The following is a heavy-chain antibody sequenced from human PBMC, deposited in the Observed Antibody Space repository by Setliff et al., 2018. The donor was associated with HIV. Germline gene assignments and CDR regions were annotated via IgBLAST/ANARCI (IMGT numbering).Heavy chain of an antibody. J-gene: IGHJ4*02. CDR1: GYTLTELS. CDR2: FDPEDGET. CDR3: ATDQISDGSGSYPKSYFDY. V-gene: IGHV1-24*01. Sequence: ASVKVSCKVSGYTLTELSMHWVRQAPGKGLEWMGGFDPEDGETIYAQKFQGRVTMTEDTSTDTAYMELSSLRSEDTAVYYCATDQISDGSGSYPKSYFDYWGQGTLVTVS. D-gene: IGHD3-10*01.